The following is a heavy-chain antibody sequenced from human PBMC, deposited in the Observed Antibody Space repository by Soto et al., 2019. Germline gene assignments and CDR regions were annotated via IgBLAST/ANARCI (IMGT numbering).Heavy chain of an antibody. J-gene: IGHJ3*02. CDR2: IYYSGST. D-gene: IGHD4-17*01. CDR3: ARDYAPPYGGNSIDI. Sequence: SETLSLTCTVSGGSISSYYWSWIRQPPGKGLEWIGYIYYSGSTNYNPSLKSRVTISVDTSKNQFSLKLSSVTAADTAVYYCARDYAPPYGGNSIDIWGQGTMVTVSS. CDR1: GGSISSYY. V-gene: IGHV4-59*01.